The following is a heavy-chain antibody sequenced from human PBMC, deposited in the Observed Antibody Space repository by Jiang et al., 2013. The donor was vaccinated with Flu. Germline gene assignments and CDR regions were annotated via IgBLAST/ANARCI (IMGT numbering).Heavy chain of an antibody. D-gene: IGHD2-2*01. CDR2: ISSSSSYI. CDR1: GFTFSSYS. CDR3: ARDYIVVVPAEKWSYWYFDL. V-gene: IGHV3-21*01. J-gene: IGHJ2*01. Sequence: GGGLVKPGGSLRLSCAASGFTFSSYSMNWVRQAPGKGLEWVSSISSSSSYIYYADSVKGRFTISRDNAKNSLYLQMNSLRAEDTAVYYCARDYIVVVPAEKWSYWYFDLWGRGTLVTVSS.